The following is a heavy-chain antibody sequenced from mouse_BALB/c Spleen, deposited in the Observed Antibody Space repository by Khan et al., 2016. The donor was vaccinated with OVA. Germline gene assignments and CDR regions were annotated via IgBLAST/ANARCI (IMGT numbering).Heavy chain of an antibody. CDR1: GYTFTNYW. Sequence: QVQLKESGAELAKPGASVKMSCNASGYTFTNYWMNWVKQRPGQGLEWIGYINPSTGYTEDNQKFKDKATLTADKSSSTAYMQLSSLTSEDSAVYYCARRGLRWDFDYWGQGTTLTVS. J-gene: IGHJ2*01. D-gene: IGHD1-1*01. V-gene: IGHV1-7*01. CDR2: INPSTGYT. CDR3: ARRGLRWDFDY.